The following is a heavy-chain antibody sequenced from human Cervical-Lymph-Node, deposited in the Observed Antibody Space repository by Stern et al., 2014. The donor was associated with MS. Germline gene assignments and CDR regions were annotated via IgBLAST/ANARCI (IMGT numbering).Heavy chain of an antibody. D-gene: IGHD1-26*01. Sequence: EVQLVESGGGLVQPGGSLRLSCAASGFIFSSYYMSWVRQAPGKGLEWVVNIKQDGSDKYYVDSVKGRFTISRDNAKNSLYLQMNSLRAEDTAVYYCAREDVVGGTDDAFDIWGQGTVVTVSS. CDR1: GFIFSSYY. CDR3: AREDVVGGTDDAFDI. J-gene: IGHJ3*02. V-gene: IGHV3-7*01. CDR2: IKQDGSDK.